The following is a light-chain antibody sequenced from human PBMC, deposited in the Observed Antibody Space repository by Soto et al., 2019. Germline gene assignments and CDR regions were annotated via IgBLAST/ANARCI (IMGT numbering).Light chain of an antibody. Sequence: ELVLTQSPDTLSLSPGERATLSCRASQSVSARFLAWYQHRPGQVPRLLISATSTRAPGIPDRFSGSGSGTDFTLTISSLEPEDVAVYYCPQYYDYRTFGQGTKVEI. V-gene: IGKV3-20*01. CDR3: PQYYDYRT. CDR2: ATS. J-gene: IGKJ2*01. CDR1: QSVSARF.